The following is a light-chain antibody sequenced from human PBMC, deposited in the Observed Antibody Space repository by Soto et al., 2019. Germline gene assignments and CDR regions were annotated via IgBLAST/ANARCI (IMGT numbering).Light chain of an antibody. CDR2: DAS. CDR1: QSVSSY. J-gene: IGKJ5*01. V-gene: IGKV3-11*01. Sequence: EIVLTQSPATLSLSPGERATLSCRASQSVSSYLAWYQQKPGQAPRLLIYDASNRATGIPARFSGNGSGKNFTLTISSLEPEDFAVYYCQQRSNWPSITFGQGTRLEIK. CDR3: QQRSNWPSIT.